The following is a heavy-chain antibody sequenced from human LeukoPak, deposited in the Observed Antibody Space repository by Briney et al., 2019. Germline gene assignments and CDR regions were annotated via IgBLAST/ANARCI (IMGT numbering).Heavy chain of an antibody. Sequence: SETLSLTCTVSGGSISTYYWSWIRQPPGKGLEWIGYIYYSGSTNYHPSLKSRVTISVDTSKNQFSLKLSSVTAADTAVYYCAIDSSYYGSGSYNWYFDLWGRGTLVTVPS. CDR2: IYYSGST. V-gene: IGHV4-59*01. CDR3: AIDSSYYGSGSYNWYFDL. CDR1: GGSISTYY. J-gene: IGHJ2*01. D-gene: IGHD3-10*01.